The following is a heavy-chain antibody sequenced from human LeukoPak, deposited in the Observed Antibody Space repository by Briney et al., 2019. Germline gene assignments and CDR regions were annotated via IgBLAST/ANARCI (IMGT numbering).Heavy chain of an antibody. J-gene: IGHJ6*03. Sequence: SETLSLTCTVSGGSISSYYWSWIRQPPGKGLEWIGYIYTSGSTNYNPSLKSRVTISVDTSKNQFSLKLSSVTAADTAVYYCARRVRQRSNGYYYDLDVWGKGTTVTVSS. V-gene: IGHV4-4*09. CDR1: GGSISSYY. CDR3: ARRVRQRSNGYYYDLDV. CDR2: IYTSGST. D-gene: IGHD3-10*01.